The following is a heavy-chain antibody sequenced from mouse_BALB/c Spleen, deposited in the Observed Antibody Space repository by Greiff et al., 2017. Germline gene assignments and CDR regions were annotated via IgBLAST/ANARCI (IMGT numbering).Heavy chain of an antibody. Sequence: EVMLVESGGGLVKLVGSLKLSCAASGFTFSSYYMSWVRQTPEKRLELVAAINSNGGSTYYPDTVKGRFTISRDNAKNTLYLQMSSLKSEDTALYYCARENFYYYGSSYEGNYFDYWGQGTTLTVSS. J-gene: IGHJ2*01. D-gene: IGHD1-1*01. CDR3: ARENFYYYGSSYEGNYFDY. V-gene: IGHV5-6-2*01. CDR2: INSNGGST. CDR1: GFTFSSYY.